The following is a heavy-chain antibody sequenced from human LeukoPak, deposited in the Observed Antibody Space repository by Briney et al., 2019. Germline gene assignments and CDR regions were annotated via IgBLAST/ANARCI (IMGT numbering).Heavy chain of an antibody. Sequence: ASVKVSCKASGYTFTGYYMHWVRQAPGQGLEWMGWINPNSGGTNYAQKFQGRVTMTGDTSISTAYMELSRLRSDDTAVYYCARLMVRGVNLADYWGQGTLVTVSS. CDR2: INPNSGGT. V-gene: IGHV1-2*02. D-gene: IGHD3-10*01. CDR3: ARLMVRGVNLADY. J-gene: IGHJ4*02. CDR1: GYTFTGYY.